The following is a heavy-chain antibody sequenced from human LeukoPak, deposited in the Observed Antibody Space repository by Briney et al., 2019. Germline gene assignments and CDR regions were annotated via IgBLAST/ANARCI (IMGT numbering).Heavy chain of an antibody. J-gene: IGHJ3*02. CDR1: GGTFSSYA. CDR3: ASTTAYCGGDCYSPHDAFDI. CDR2: ITPIFGTA. V-gene: IGHV1-69*05. D-gene: IGHD2-21*02. Sequence: GASVKVSCKASGGTFSSYAISWVRQAPGQGLEWMGGITPIFGTANYAQKFQGRVTITTDESTSTAYMELSSLRSEDTAVYYCASTTAYCGGDCYSPHDAFDIWGQGTMVTVSS.